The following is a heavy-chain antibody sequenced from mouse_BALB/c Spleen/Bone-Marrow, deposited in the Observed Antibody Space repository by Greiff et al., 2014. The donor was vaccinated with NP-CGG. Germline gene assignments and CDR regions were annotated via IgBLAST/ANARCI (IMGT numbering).Heavy chain of an antibody. Sequence: LQESGPELEKPGASVKISCKASGHSFTGYNMNWVKQSHGKSLEWIGDIDPYYGTTTFNQKFKDKATLTVGKSSSTAYMQLKSLTSEDSAVYYCTRSRAYFRDWFAYWGQGTLVTVSA. CDR3: TRSRAYFRDWFAY. J-gene: IGHJ3*01. CDR2: IDPYYGTT. D-gene: IGHD2-14*01. V-gene: IGHV1-39*01. CDR1: GHSFTGYN.